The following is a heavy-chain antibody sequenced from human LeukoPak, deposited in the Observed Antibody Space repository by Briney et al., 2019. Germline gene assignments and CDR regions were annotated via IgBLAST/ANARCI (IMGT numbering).Heavy chain of an antibody. CDR2: IYHSGNR. CDR3: ARLIRYVWGSYVPDY. D-gene: IGHD3-16*01. Sequence: PSETLSLTCAVSGGSISSSNWWSWVRQPPGKGLEWIGEIYHSGNRNYNPSLKSRVTISVDTSKNQFSLKLSSVTAADTAVYYCARLIRYVWGSYVPDYWGQGTLVTVSS. CDR1: GGSISSSNW. J-gene: IGHJ4*02. V-gene: IGHV4-4*02.